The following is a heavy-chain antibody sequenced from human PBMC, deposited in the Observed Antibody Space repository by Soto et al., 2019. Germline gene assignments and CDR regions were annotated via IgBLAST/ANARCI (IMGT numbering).Heavy chain of an antibody. D-gene: IGHD3-10*01. V-gene: IGHV3-11*05. CDR1: GFTFSDYY. CDR3: ARNPMVRGASRFPGGMDV. J-gene: IGHJ6*02. CDR2: ISSSSSYT. Sequence: QVQLVESGGGLVKPGGSLRLSCAASGFTFSDYYMSWIRQAPGKGLEWVSYISSSSSYTNYADSVKGRFTISRDNAKNSLYLQMNSLRAEDTAVYYCARNPMVRGASRFPGGMDVWGQGTTVTVSS.